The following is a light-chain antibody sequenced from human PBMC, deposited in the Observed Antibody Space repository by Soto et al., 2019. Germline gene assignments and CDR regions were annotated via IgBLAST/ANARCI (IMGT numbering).Light chain of an antibody. CDR3: PQYSNWPCP. CDR1: QSVSSN. Sequence: SPATLSVSHGERATLSCRASQSVSSNFAWYQQRPGQALRLLISGASTRATGIPARFSGSGSGTEFTLTISSLQSEDFAVYYSPQYSNWPCPFCHGT. J-gene: IGKJ1*01. CDR2: GAS. V-gene: IGKV3-15*01.